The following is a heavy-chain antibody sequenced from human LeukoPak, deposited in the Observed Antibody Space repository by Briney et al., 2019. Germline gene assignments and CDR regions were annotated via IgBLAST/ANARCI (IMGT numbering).Heavy chain of an antibody. D-gene: IGHD1-26*01. V-gene: IGHV4-34*01. J-gene: IGHJ4*02. CDR1: GGSFSGYY. CDR3: AYGSYRASFDY. Sequence: SETLSLTCAVYGGSFSGYYWSWIRQPPGKGLEWIGEINHSGSTNYNPSLKSRVTISVDTSKNQFSLKLSSVTAADTAVYYCAYGSYRASFDYWGQGTLVTVSS. CDR2: INHSGST.